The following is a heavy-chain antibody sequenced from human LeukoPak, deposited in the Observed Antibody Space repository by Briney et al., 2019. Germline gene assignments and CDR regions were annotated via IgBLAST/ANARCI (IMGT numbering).Heavy chain of an antibody. J-gene: IGHJ5*02. Sequence: GGSLRLSCAASGFTFSNYAMSWVRQPPGKGLEWVSTVSSSGDETHYADSVQGRFTISRDNSKNTLSLPMNSLRGEDTAVYYRANDPRGDATWFDPWGQGTLVTVSS. V-gene: IGHV3-23*01. D-gene: IGHD2-15*01. CDR1: GFTFSNYA. CDR3: ANDPRGDATWFDP. CDR2: VSSSGDET.